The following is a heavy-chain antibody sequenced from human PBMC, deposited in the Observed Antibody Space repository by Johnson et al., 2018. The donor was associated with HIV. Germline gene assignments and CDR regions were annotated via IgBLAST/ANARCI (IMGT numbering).Heavy chain of an antibody. D-gene: IGHD5-24*01. CDR3: ARRDPWVENGAFDI. J-gene: IGHJ3*02. CDR1: GFTFSSYG. Sequence: QVQLVESGGGVVQPGRSLRVSCAASGFTFSSYGMHWVRQAPGKGLEWVAVIWYDGSNRYYADSVKGRFTISRDNSKNTLYLQMNSLRAGDTAVYFCARRDPWVENGAFDIWGQGTMVTVSS. CDR2: IWYDGSNR. V-gene: IGHV3-33*01.